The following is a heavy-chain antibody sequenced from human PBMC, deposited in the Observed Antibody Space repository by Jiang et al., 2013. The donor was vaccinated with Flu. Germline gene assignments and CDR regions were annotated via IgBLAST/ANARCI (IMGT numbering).Heavy chain of an antibody. V-gene: IGHV7-4-1*02. CDR1: GYTFTSYA. CDR2: INTNTGNP. J-gene: IGHJ4*02. D-gene: IGHD1-26*01. CDR3: AILRRIVGATTPYFDY. Sequence: QSGSELKKPGLSEGFCKASGYTFTSYAMNWVRQAPGQGLEWMGWINTNTGNPTYAQGFTGRFVFSLDTSVSTAYLQISSLKAEDTAVYYCAILRRIVGATTPYFDYWGQGTLVTVSS.